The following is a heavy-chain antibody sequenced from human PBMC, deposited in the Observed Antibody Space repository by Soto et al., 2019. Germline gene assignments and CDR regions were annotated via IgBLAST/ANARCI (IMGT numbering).Heavy chain of an antibody. CDR2: IIPIFGTA. CDR3: AIDFRSGYYVGPFEY. Sequence: SVKVSCKASGCTFSSYAISWVRQAPGQGLEWMGGIIPIFGTANYAQKFQGRVTITADKSTSTAYMELSSLRSEDAAVYYCAIDFRSGYYVGPFEYWGHLTLVTVSS. J-gene: IGHJ4*01. V-gene: IGHV1-69*06. D-gene: IGHD3-3*01. CDR1: GCTFSSYA.